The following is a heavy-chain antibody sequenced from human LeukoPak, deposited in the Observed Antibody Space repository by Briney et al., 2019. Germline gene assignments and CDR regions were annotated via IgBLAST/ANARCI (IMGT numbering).Heavy chain of an antibody. J-gene: IGHJ3*02. CDR1: GFTFSSYA. D-gene: IGHD1-26*01. V-gene: IGHV3-23*01. Sequence: GGSLRLSCAASGFTFSSYAMSWVRQAPGKGLEWVSTISGSGDSTYYADSVKGRFSISRDNSKNTVYLQMNSLRVEDTAVYYCARELREHGVFDIWGQGTMVTVSS. CDR3: ARELREHGVFDI. CDR2: ISGSGDST.